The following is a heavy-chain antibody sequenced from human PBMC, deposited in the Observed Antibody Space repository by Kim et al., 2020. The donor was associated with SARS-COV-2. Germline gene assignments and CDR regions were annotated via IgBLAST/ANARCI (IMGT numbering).Heavy chain of an antibody. CDR3: ARLYIAAAQLDYDYGMDV. D-gene: IGHD6-13*01. CDR2: IIPIFGTA. Sequence: SVKVSCKASGGTFSSYAISWVRQAPGQGLEWMGGIIPIFGTANYAQKFQGRVTITADESTSTAYMELSSLRSEDTAVYYCARLYIAAAQLDYDYGMDVWGQGTTVTVSS. CDR1: GGTFSSYA. V-gene: IGHV1-69*13. J-gene: IGHJ6*02.